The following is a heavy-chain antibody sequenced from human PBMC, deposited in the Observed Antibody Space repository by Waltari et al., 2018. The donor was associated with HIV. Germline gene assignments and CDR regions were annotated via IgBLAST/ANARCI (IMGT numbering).Heavy chain of an antibody. CDR1: GYAITRGFY. J-gene: IGHJ1*01. D-gene: IGHD2-15*01. CDR2: MFHSGST. CDR3: ARAQENSGGLAFQL. Sequence: QVQLQESGPGLVRPPETLSLNRTVSGYAITRGFYWDWLRRPRGKGLEWIGSMFHSGSTYYNPSLKSRVTMSIDVTKNRISLNLKSVTATDTALYYCARAQENSGGLAFQLWGLGTLVTVSS. V-gene: IGHV4-38-2*02.